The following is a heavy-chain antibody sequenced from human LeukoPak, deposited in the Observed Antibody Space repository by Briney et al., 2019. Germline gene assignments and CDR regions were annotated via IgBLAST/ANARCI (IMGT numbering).Heavy chain of an antibody. V-gene: IGHV3-53*01. D-gene: IGHD2-8*01. CDR3: AKDQHCTNGVCYLDY. J-gene: IGHJ4*02. CDR2: IHTGGTT. Sequence: GGSLRLSCVASGFDISYNYVGWVRQAPGKGLEWVSVIHTGGTTHYSDSVKGRFTISKDNSNNTVYLQMNSVRVEDTAVYYCAKDQHCTNGVCYLDYWGQGTLVTVSS. CDR1: GFDISYNY.